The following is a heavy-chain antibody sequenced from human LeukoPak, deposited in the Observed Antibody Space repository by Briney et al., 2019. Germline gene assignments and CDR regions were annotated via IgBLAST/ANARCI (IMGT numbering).Heavy chain of an antibody. V-gene: IGHV3-23*01. CDR1: GFTFSNYA. CDR2: IYFSGGNT. D-gene: IGHD6-6*01. Sequence: PGGSLRLSCAASGFTFSNYAMSWVRQAPGKGLEWVSSIYFSGGNTYSADSVKGRFTIPRDNSKNTLYLQMNSLRAEDMAVYYCVKDQGEAIVPRRFDYWGQGTLVTVSS. CDR3: VKDQGEAIVPRRFDY. J-gene: IGHJ4*02.